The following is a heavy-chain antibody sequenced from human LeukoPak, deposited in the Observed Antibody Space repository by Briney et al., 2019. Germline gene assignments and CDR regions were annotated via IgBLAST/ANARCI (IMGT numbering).Heavy chain of an antibody. D-gene: IGHD3-16*01. CDR1: GGSITSYY. V-gene: IGHV4-59*08. Sequence: SETLSLTCTVSGGSITSYYWSWIRQPPGKGLEWIGLIYYSANANYNPSLKSRVTISVDTSKKHLSLKLNSVTAADTAVYYCASHNSLGGPLAHFDYWGQGTLVTVSS. CDR2: IYYSANA. CDR3: ASHNSLGGPLAHFDY. J-gene: IGHJ4*02.